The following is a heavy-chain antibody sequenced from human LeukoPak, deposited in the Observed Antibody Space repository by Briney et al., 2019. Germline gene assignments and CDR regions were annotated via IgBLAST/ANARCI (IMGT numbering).Heavy chain of an antibody. CDR3: ARDIQLWYKDYYYYYGMDV. CDR1: GYTFTGYY. J-gene: IGHJ6*02. Sequence: ASVKVSCKASGYTFTGYYMHWVRQAPGLGLEWMGWINPNSGGTNYAQKFQGRVTMTRDTSISTAYMELSRLRSDDTAVYYCARDIQLWYKDYYYYYGMDVWGQGTTVTVSS. V-gene: IGHV1-2*02. D-gene: IGHD5-18*01. CDR2: INPNSGGT.